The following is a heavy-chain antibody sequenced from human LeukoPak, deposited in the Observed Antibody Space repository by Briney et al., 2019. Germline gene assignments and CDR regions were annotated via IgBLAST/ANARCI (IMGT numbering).Heavy chain of an antibody. CDR2: ITNSGTTI. CDR3: ARDLRFLEWPDAFDI. J-gene: IGHJ3*02. CDR1: GGSISSSSYY. V-gene: IGHV3-11*01. D-gene: IGHD3-3*01. Sequence: LSLTCTVSGGSISSSSYYWGWIRQPPGKGLEWISYITNSGTTIYYADSVKGRFTISRDNAKNSLYLQMNSLRAEDTALYYCARDLRFLEWPDAFDIWGQGTMVTVSS.